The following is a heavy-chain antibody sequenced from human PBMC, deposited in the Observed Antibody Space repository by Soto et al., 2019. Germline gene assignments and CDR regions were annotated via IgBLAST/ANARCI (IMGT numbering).Heavy chain of an antibody. Sequence: XSVKVYCRASGDTFTSNYIHLVRQAPGQGFECMGWINPKSGGTKYPQKFQGRVTMTRDTSLSTVYMTLTRLTSDDTAVYYCARHLENGGGSAGFDDWGQGTLVTVSS. CDR3: ARHLENGGGSAGFDD. CDR2: INPKSGGT. V-gene: IGHV1-2*02. J-gene: IGHJ4*02. D-gene: IGHD1-26*01. CDR1: GDTFTSNY.